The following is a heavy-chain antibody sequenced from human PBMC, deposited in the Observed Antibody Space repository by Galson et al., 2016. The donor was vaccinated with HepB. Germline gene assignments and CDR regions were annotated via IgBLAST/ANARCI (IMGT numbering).Heavy chain of an antibody. CDR3: ARRRMVGRTRFSYGIDG. D-gene: IGHD6-19*01. V-gene: IGHV5-51*01. J-gene: IGHJ6*02. Sequence: QSGAEVKKPGDSLKISCKGSGYSFASYWIAWVRQKPGKGLEWMGVIYPDDSDTIYSPSFQGQVTMSVDKSTYTASLQWSSLQASDTAIYYCARRRMVGRTRFSYGIDGWGQGTMVTVSS. CDR1: GYSFASYW. CDR2: IYPDDSDT.